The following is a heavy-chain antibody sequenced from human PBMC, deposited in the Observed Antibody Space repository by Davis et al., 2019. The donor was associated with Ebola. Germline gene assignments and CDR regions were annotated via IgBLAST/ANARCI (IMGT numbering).Heavy chain of an antibody. CDR3: ARDWGSFGLGWFDP. Sequence: GESLKISCAASGFTFSSYSMNWVRQAPGKGLEWVANIKQDGSEKYYVDSVKGRFTISRDNAKNSLYLQMNSLRAEDTAVYYCARDWGSFGLGWFDPWGQGTLVTVSS. CDR2: IKQDGSEK. CDR1: GFTFSSYS. V-gene: IGHV3-7*01. D-gene: IGHD3-16*01. J-gene: IGHJ5*02.